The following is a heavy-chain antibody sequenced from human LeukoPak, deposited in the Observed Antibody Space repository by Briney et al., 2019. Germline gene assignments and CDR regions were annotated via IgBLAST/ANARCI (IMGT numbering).Heavy chain of an antibody. CDR2: INPDSGHT. CDR1: GSTLTGYY. CDR3: ARSKMGVTTPASDY. Sequence: ASVKVSCKASGSTLTGYYMHWMRQAPGQTLAWMGWINPDSGHTNYAQDFQDRVTMSTDTSITTAFMELTRLKSDDTAVYYCARSKMGVTTPASDYWGQGTLVTVSS. V-gene: IGHV1-2*02. J-gene: IGHJ4*02. D-gene: IGHD1-26*01.